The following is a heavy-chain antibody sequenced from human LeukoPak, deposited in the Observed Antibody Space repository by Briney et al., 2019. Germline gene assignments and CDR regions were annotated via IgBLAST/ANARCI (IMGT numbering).Heavy chain of an antibody. V-gene: IGHV4-39*02. D-gene: IGHD5-24*01. J-gene: IGHJ4*02. CDR1: GGSISSSSYY. CDR3: ARDGDGYNYFDY. CDR2: IYYSRST. Sequence: SETLSLTCTVSGGSISSSSYYWGWIRQPPGKGLEWIGSIYYSRSTYYNPSLKSRVTISVDTSKNQFSLKLSSVTAADTAVYYCARDGDGYNYFDYWGQGTLVTVSS.